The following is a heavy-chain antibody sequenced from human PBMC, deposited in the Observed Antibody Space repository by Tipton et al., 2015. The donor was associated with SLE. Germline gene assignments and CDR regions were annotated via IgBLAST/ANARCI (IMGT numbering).Heavy chain of an antibody. CDR2: INHSGST. V-gene: IGHV4-34*01. CDR3: ARVGRGSSWSDAFDI. J-gene: IGHJ3*02. CDR1: GGSFSGYY. Sequence: TLSLTCAVYGGSFSGYYWSWNRQPPGKGLEWIGEINHSGSTNSNPYLKSRVTISVDTSKNQFPLKLSRVTAADTAVYYCARVGRGSSWSDAFDIWGQGTRVTVSS. D-gene: IGHD1-26*01.